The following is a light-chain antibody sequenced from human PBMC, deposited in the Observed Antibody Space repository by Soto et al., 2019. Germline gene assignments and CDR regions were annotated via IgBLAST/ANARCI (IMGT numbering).Light chain of an antibody. Sequence: DIQMTQSPSTLSASVGDRDTITCRASQSISSWLAWYQQKPGKAPKLLIFDASTLESGVPSRFSGGGSGTEFSLTISSLQPDDFATYYCHQYSGYSPTFGQGTKLENK. CDR2: DAS. CDR3: HQYSGYSPT. V-gene: IGKV1-5*01. CDR1: QSISSW. J-gene: IGKJ2*01.